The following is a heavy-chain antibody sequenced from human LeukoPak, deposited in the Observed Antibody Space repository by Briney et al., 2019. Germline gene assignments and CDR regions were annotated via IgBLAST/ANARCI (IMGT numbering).Heavy chain of an antibody. J-gene: IGHJ4*02. CDR2: ISAYNGNT. D-gene: IGHD6-19*01. CDR3: AREAGGQWLAQPSGDIDY. Sequence: ASVKVSCKASGYTFTSYGISWVRQAPGQGLEWMGWISAYNGNTNYAQKLQGRVTMTTDTSTSTAYMELRSLRSDDTAVYYCAREAGGQWLAQPSGDIDYWGQGTLVTVPS. CDR1: GYTFTSYG. V-gene: IGHV1-18*01.